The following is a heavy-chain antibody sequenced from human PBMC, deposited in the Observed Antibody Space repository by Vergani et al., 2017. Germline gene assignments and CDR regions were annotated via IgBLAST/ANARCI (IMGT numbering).Heavy chain of an antibody. CDR1: GGSISSSNW. V-gene: IGHV4-4*02. CDR2: IYHSGST. CDR3: ARDEGAECSSTSCYEHDAFDS. D-gene: IGHD2-2*01. J-gene: IGHJ3*02. Sequence: QVQLQESGPGLVKPSGTLSLTCAVSGGSISSSNWWSWVRQPPGKGLEWIGEIYHSGSTNYNPSLKSRVTISVDKSKNQFSLKLSSVTAADTAVYYCARDEGAECSSTSCYEHDAFDSGSQGTMVTVSS.